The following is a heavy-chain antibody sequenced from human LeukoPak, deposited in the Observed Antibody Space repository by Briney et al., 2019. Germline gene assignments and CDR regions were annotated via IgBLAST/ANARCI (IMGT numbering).Heavy chain of an antibody. V-gene: IGHV3-15*01. CDR3: TTDRDYDSSGYPDY. Sequence: GGSLRLSCAASGFTFSNAWMSWVRQAPGKGLEWVGRIKSKTDGGTTDYAAPVKGRFTISRDDPKNTLYLQMNSLKTEDTAVYYCTTDRDYDSSGYPDYWGQGTLVTVSS. CDR1: GFTFSNAW. D-gene: IGHD3-22*01. CDR2: IKSKTDGGTT. J-gene: IGHJ4*02.